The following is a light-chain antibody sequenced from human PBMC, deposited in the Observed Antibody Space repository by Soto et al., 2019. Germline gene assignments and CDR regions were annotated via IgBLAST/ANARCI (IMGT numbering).Light chain of an antibody. V-gene: IGLV2-14*03. Sequence: QSALTQPASVSGSPGQSISIPCTGTSSDIGAFNFVSWYQQHPGKAPKVFIYGVTNRPSGVDYRFSGYKSGNTASLMISGLRPEDEADYYCSSFTSASTRIFGTGTKLTVL. CDR3: SSFTSASTRI. CDR2: GVT. CDR1: SSDIGAFNF. J-gene: IGLJ1*01.